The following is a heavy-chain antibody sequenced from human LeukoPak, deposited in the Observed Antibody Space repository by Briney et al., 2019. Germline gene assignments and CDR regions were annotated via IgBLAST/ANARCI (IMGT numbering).Heavy chain of an antibody. Sequence: GGSLRLSCAASGFTFSNSWMSWVRQAPGKGLEWLAFIKLDGSEKYYVDSVKGRFTVSRDNAKESLYLQMNILGVEDTAVYYCARNAPLDYWGQGTLVTVSS. CDR1: GFTFSNSW. J-gene: IGHJ4*02. D-gene: IGHD2-2*01. V-gene: IGHV3-7*01. CDR3: ARNAPLDY. CDR2: IKLDGSEK.